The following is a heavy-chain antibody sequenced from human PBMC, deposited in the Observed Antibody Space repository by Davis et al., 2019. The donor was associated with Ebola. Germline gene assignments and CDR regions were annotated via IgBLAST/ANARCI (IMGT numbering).Heavy chain of an antibody. J-gene: IGHJ5*02. V-gene: IGHV3-23*01. CDR2: ISGSGDRT. CDR1: GFTFSTYA. CDR3: VREVRRGWFDP. D-gene: IGHD3-10*01. Sequence: GESLKISCAASGFTFSTYAMNWVRQAPGKGLEWVSAISGSGDRTYYADSGSVKGRFSISRDNAKNSVYLQMNSLRAEDTAVYYCVREVRRGWFDPWGQGTLVTVSS.